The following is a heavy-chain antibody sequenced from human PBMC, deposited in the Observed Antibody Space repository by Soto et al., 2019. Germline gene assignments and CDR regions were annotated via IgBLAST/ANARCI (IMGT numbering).Heavy chain of an antibody. CDR2: ISGNGGST. D-gene: IGHD6-19*01. J-gene: IGHJ4*02. V-gene: IGHV3-23*01. CDR1: GFSFSSYA. CDR3: AKEPLAQGSGWDADY. Sequence: EVQLLESGGGLVQPGGSLRLSCAASGFSFSSYAMSWVRQAPGKGLEWVSAISGNGGSTYYADSVKGRFTISRDNSKNTLYLQMNGLRAEDTALYYCAKEPLAQGSGWDADYWGQGTLVTVSS.